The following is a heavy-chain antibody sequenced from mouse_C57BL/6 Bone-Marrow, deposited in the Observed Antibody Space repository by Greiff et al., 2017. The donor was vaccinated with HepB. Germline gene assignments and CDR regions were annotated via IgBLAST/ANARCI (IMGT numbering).Heavy chain of an antibody. D-gene: IGHD1-1*01. CDR1: GYTFTSYG. CDR3: ARRYYGSSFYYFDY. Sequence: QVQLQQSGAELARPGASVKLSCKASGYTFTSYGISWVKQRTGQGLEWIGEIYPRSGNTYYNEKFKGKATLTADKSSSTAYMELRSLTSEDSAFYFCARRYYGSSFYYFDYWGQGTTLTVSS. J-gene: IGHJ2*01. V-gene: IGHV1-81*01. CDR2: IYPRSGNT.